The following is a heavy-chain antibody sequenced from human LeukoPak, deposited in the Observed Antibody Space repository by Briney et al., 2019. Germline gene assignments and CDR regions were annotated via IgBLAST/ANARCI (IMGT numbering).Heavy chain of an antibody. Sequence: SETLSLTCTVSGGSISSGGYYWSWIRQHPGKGLEWIGYIYYSGSTYYNPPLKSRVTISVDTSKNQFSLKLSSVTAADTAVYYCARDAEGGGAFDIWGQGTMVTVSS. V-gene: IGHV4-31*03. CDR2: IYYSGST. CDR3: ARDAEGGGAFDI. CDR1: GGSISSGGYY. D-gene: IGHD3-16*01. J-gene: IGHJ3*02.